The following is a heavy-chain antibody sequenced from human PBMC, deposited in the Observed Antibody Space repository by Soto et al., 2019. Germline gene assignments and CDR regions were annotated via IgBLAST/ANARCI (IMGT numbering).Heavy chain of an antibody. CDR2: INSDGSST. CDR1: GFTFSSYW. D-gene: IGHD2-15*01. CDR3: ASRGAVGGLHN. V-gene: IGHV3-74*01. J-gene: IGHJ4*02. Sequence: EVQLVESGGGLVQPGGSLRVSCAASGFTFSSYWMHWVRQAPGKGLVWVSRINSDGSSTSYADSVKGRFTISRDNAKNTLYLEMNRRRGEDTAIYYSASRGAVGGLHNWGQGTLVTVSS.